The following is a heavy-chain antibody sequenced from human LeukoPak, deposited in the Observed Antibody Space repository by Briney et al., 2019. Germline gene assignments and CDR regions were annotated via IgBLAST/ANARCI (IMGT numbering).Heavy chain of an antibody. V-gene: IGHV3-49*04. CDR1: GFTFGDYA. Sequence: PGGSLRLSCTASGFTFGDYAMSWVRQAPGKGLEWVGFIRSKAYGGTTEYAASVKGRFTISRDDSKSIAYLQMNSLKTEDTAVYYCTRDLWRGIKYSSSWHPWDYWGQGTLVTVSS. D-gene: IGHD6-13*01. CDR2: IRSKAYGGTT. CDR3: TRDLWRGIKYSSSWHPWDY. J-gene: IGHJ4*02.